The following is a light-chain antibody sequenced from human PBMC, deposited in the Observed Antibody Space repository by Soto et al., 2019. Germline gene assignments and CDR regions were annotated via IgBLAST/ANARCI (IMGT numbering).Light chain of an antibody. J-gene: IGLJ1*01. V-gene: IGLV2-23*01. CDR2: EGS. Sequence: QSALTQPASVSGSPGQSITITCTGTTSDVGTYNLVSWYQHHPGKAPKVIIFEGSKRPSGVADRFSGSKSGNTASLTISGLRAEDEADYDCCSCAGRSPPNSVFGTGTKLTVL. CDR3: CSCAGRSPPNSV. CDR1: TSDVGTYNL.